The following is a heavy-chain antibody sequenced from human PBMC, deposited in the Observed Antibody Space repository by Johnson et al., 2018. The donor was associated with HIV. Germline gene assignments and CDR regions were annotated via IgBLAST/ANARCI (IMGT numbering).Heavy chain of an antibody. CDR2: ISYDGNNK. CDR3: PSLAVAGTLISAFDI. CDR1: GFTFSSYA. V-gene: IGHV3-30*04. Sequence: VQLVESGGGVVQPGRSLRLSCAASGFTFSSYAMHWVRQAPGQGLEWVAVISYDGNNKYYADSVKGRVTISRDNSKNTLYLQMNSLRAEDTAVYYCPSLAVAGTLISAFDIWGQGTMVTVSS. D-gene: IGHD6-19*01. J-gene: IGHJ3*02.